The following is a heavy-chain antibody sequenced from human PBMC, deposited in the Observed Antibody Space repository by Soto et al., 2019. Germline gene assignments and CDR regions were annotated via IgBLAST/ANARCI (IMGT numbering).Heavy chain of an antibody. V-gene: IGHV1-18*01. D-gene: IGHD3-22*01. CDR2: ISGHNGNT. J-gene: IGHJ3*02. CDR3: ARDLYYYDSSNYFDTFDI. Sequence: QVQLVQSGAEVKKPGASVKVSCKASGYIFTSYGISWVRQAPGQGLEWMGWISGHNGNTYYAQKFQGRVTMTTDTSTTTAYMELRSLRSDDTAVYYCARDLYYYDSSNYFDTFDIWGQGTMVTVSS. CDR1: GYIFTSYG.